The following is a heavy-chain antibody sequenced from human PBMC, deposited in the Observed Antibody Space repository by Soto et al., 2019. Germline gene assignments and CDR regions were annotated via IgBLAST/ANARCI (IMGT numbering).Heavy chain of an antibody. CDR3: AREVSPLAFDI. J-gene: IGHJ3*02. CDR2: IYYSGST. D-gene: IGHD1-20*01. CDR1: GGSISSYY. V-gene: IGHV4-59*01. Sequence: FLTCTVSGGSISSYYWSWIRQPPGKGLEWIGYIYYSGSTNYNPSLKSRVTISVDTSKNQFSLKLSSVTAADTAVYYCAREVSPLAFDIWGQGTMVTVSS.